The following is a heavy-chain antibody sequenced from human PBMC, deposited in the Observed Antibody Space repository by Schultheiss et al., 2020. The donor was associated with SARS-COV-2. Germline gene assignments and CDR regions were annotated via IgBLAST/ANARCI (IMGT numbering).Heavy chain of an antibody. CDR2: IYSAGNT. D-gene: IGHD5/OR15-5a*01. CDR1: GFTVSSNY. V-gene: IGHV3-53*01. J-gene: IGHJ6*02. Sequence: GGSLRLSCAASGFTVSSNYMSWVRQAPGKGLEWVSVIYSAGNTYYSDSVKGRFSISRDNSKNTLYLQMNSLRAEDTAVYYCARGSTKKKGAGYGMDVWGQGTTVTVSS. CDR3: ARGSTKKKGAGYGMDV.